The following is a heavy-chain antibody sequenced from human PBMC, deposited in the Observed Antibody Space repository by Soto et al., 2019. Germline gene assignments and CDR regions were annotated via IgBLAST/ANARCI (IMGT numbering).Heavy chain of an antibody. J-gene: IGHJ5*02. Sequence: EVQLLESGGGLVQPGGSLRLSCAPSGLTSSTYAMSWVRQAPGKGREWVSALSGRGPSTYYADSVKGRFTISRDDSRNKVCQQVNSLRDEEAAVYYCAKDCSCTSGSCPRPPRLWFYPWGQGTLVNVSS. CDR3: AKDCSCTSGSCPRPPRLWFYP. CDR2: LSGRGPST. CDR1: GLTSSTYA. D-gene: IGHD2-2*01. V-gene: IGHV3-23*01.